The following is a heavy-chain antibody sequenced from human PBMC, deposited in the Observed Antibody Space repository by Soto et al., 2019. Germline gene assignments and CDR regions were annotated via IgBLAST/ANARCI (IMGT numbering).Heavy chain of an antibody. CDR1: GGTFSSYA. CDR3: ASLRYYYDSSGYYSNY. CDR2: IIPIFGTA. V-gene: IGHV1-69*13. J-gene: IGHJ4*02. D-gene: IGHD3-22*01. Sequence: SVKVSCKASGGTFSSYAISWVRQAPGQGLEWMGGIIPIFGTANYAQKFQGRVTITADESTSTAYMELSSLRSEDTAVYYCASLRYYYDSSGYYSNYWGQGTLVSVSS.